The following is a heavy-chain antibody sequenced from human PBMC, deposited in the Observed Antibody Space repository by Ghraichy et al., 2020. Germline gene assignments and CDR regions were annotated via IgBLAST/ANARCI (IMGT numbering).Heavy chain of an antibody. J-gene: IGHJ5*02. CDR1: GGSISSTSYF. D-gene: IGHD2-15*01. V-gene: IGHV4-39*01. Sequence: SETLSLTCTVSGGSISSTSYFWGWIRQPPGKGLEWIGSIYYSGSTYYNPSLKSRVTISVDTSKNQFSLKLSSVTAADTAVDYCARHWNACSSGSCYRRYWFDPWGQGTLVTVSS. CDR3: ARHWNACSSGSCYRRYWFDP. CDR2: IYYSGST.